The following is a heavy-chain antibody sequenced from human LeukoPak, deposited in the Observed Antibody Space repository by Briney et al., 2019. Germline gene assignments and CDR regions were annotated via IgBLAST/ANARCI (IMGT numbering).Heavy chain of an antibody. CDR3: AREIGDYVWGSYRYGGAFDI. Sequence: ASVKVSCKASGYTFASYGISWVRQAPGQGLESMGWISAYNGNTNYAQKLQGRVTMTTDTSTSTAYMELRSLRSDDTAVYYCAREIGDYVWGSYRYGGAFDIWGQGTMVTVSS. J-gene: IGHJ3*02. CDR1: GYTFASYG. CDR2: ISAYNGNT. V-gene: IGHV1-18*01. D-gene: IGHD3-16*02.